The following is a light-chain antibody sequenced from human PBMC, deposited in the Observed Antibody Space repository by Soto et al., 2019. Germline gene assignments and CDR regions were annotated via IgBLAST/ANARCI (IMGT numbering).Light chain of an antibody. CDR1: SSNIGHNY. CDR2: DNT. J-gene: IGLJ2*01. CDR3: GTWDSSLSVVL. Sequence: QSVLTQPPSVSAAPGQRVTISCSGSSSNIGHNYVSWYQQVPGTAPKLLIYDNTKRPSGIPDRFSGSKSGTSATLGITGLQTGDEDDYFCGTWDSSLSVVLFGGGTKLTVL. V-gene: IGLV1-51*01.